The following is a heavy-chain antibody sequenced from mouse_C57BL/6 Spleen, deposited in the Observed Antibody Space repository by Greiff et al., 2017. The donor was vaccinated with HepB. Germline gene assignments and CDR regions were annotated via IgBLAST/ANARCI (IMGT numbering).Heavy chain of an antibody. CDR3: ARSWYYGSSYVDYAMDY. CDR2: INPYNGGT. D-gene: IGHD1-1*01. Sequence: EVKLMESGPVLVKPGASVKMSCKASGYTFTDYYMNWVKQSHGKSLEWIGVINPYNGGTSYNQKFKGKATLTVDKSSSTAYMELNSLTSEDSAVYYCARSWYYGSSYVDYAMDYWGQGTSVTVSS. J-gene: IGHJ4*01. CDR1: GYTFTDYY. V-gene: IGHV1-19*01.